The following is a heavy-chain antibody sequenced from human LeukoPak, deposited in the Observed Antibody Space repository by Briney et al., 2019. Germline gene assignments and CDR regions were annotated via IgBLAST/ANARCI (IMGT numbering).Heavy chain of an antibody. J-gene: IGHJ3*02. D-gene: IGHD5-12*01. CDR2: IYSGGST. V-gene: IGHV3-66*01. CDR3: ARARSGYSLYDAFDI. Sequence: PGGSLRLSCAASGFTVSSNYMSWVRQAPGKGLEWVSVIYSGGSTYYADSVKGRFTISRDNSKNTLYLQMNSLRAEDTAVYYCARARSGYSLYDAFDIWGQGTMVTVSS. CDR1: GFTVSSNY.